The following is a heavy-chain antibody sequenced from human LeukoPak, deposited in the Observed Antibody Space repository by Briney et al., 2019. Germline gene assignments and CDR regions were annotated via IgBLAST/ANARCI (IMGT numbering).Heavy chain of an antibody. CDR1: GGTFNCYA. J-gene: IGHJ3*02. V-gene: IGHV1-69*06. CDR2: IIPMSDTA. CDR3: AREDDTGRYMGDDAFDI. D-gene: IGHD1-26*01. Sequence: GASVKVSCKASGGTFNCYAISWVRQAPGQGLEWMGGIIPMSDTANYPQKFRGRLTITADIPTSTVYMELSSLRSEDTAVYYCAREDDTGRYMGDDAFDIWGQGTMVTVSS.